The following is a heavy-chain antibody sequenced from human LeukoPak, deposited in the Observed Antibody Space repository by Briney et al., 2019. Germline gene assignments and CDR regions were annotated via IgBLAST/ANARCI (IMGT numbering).Heavy chain of an antibody. CDR3: ARDNSVRDEAWWYNP. CDR2: ISPSGGST. CDR1: GYTFTNYD. V-gene: IGHV1-46*01. D-gene: IGHD5-24*01. J-gene: IGHJ5*02. Sequence: ASVKVSCKASGYTFTNYDMNWVRQAPGQGPEWMGVISPSGGSTTYAQKFQGRVTLTRDMSTSTDYLELSSVRSEDTAVYYCARDNSVRDEAWWYNPWGQGTVVTVSS.